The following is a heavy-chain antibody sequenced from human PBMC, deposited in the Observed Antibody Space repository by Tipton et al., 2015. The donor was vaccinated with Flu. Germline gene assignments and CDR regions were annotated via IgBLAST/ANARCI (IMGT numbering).Heavy chain of an antibody. CDR2: ILSKTDGGTT. Sequence: TLSLTCTASGFTFHDAWMSWVRQAPGKGLEWVGRILSKTDGGTTDYAAPVKGRFTISRDDSKNTVYLQMNSLKTDDTAMYYCISDVGVLRYAGWGQGTLVTVSS. V-gene: IGHV3-15*01. CDR1: GFTFHDAW. J-gene: IGHJ4*02. CDR3: ISDVGVLRYAG. D-gene: IGHD3-9*01.